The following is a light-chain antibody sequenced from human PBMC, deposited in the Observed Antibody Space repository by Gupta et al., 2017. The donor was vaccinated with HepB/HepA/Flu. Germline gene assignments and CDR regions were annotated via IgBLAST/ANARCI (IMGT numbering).Light chain of an antibody. Sequence: QSVLTQPPSASGTPGQRVTISCSGSSSNIGSNPVTWYQQLPGAAPKLLIYTNNQRPSGVPDRISGSKSGTSASLAISGLQAEDEADYYCAAGDDSLNGWVFGGGTKLTVL. CDR3: AAGDDSLNGWV. CDR2: TNN. J-gene: IGLJ3*02. CDR1: SSNIGSNP. V-gene: IGLV1-44*01.